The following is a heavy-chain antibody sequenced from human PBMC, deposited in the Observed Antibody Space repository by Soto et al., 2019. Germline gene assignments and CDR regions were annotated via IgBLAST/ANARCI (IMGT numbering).Heavy chain of an antibody. D-gene: IGHD6-13*01. CDR2: ISAYNGNT. CDR3: ARGSSSWYDYYYYGMDV. Sequence: GLEWMGWISAYNGNTNYAQKLQGRVTMTTDTSTSTAYMELRSLRSDDTAVYYCARGSSSWYDYYYYGMDVWGQGTTVTVSS. J-gene: IGHJ6*02. V-gene: IGHV1-18*01.